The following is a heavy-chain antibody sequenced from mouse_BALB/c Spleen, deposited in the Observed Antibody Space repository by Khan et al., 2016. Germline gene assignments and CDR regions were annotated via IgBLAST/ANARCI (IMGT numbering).Heavy chain of an antibody. V-gene: IGHV9-4*02. CDR1: GYTFTTAG. D-gene: IGHD2-14*01. CDR2: INTQSGVP. J-gene: IGHJ2*01. CDR3: ARGRYDPGYFDY. Sequence: QIQLVQSGPELKKPGETVRISCKASGYTFTTAGMQWVQKMPGKGLKWIAWINTQSGVPKYAEDFKGRFAFSLETSASTAYLQISNLRNEDTATYFCARGRYDPGYFDYWGQGTTLTVSS.